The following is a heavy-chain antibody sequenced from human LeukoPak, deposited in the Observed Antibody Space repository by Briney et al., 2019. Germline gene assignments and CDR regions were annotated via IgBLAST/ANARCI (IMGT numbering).Heavy chain of an antibody. Sequence: ASVKVSCKVSGYTLSDLAMHWVRQAPGKGLEWMGGLDPEDGEAIYAQPLQGRVTMTEDTSSDTAYMVLSSLRSEGTAVYYCATRNFGDYGAFDIWGQGTMVTVSS. CDR1: GYTLSDLA. CDR2: LDPEDGEA. J-gene: IGHJ3*02. D-gene: IGHD4-17*01. CDR3: ATRNFGDYGAFDI. V-gene: IGHV1-24*01.